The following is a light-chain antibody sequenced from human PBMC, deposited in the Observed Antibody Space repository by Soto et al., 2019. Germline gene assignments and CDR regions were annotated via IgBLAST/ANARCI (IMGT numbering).Light chain of an antibody. CDR2: DAS. CDR3: QQYNSWPLT. Sequence: EIVLTQSPGTLSLSPGERATLSCRASQSVRSSSLAWYQQKPGQAPRLLIYDASSRATDIPDRFSGSGSGTDFTLTISRLEPEDFAVYHCQQYNSWPLTFGGGTKVEIK. J-gene: IGKJ4*01. V-gene: IGKV3-20*01. CDR1: QSVRSSS.